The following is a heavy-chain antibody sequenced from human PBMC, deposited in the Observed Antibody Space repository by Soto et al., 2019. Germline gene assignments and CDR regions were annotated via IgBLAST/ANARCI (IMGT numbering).Heavy chain of an antibody. D-gene: IGHD6-13*01. CDR1: GGSISSSSYY. J-gene: IGHJ6*02. CDR3: ASSNIAAAGFYYYGMDV. V-gene: IGHV4-61*05. CDR2: IYYSGST. Sequence: SETLSLTCTVSGGSISSSSYYWGWIRQPPGKGLEWIGYIYYSGSTNYNPSLKSRVTISVDTSKNQFSLKLSSVTAADTAVYYCASSNIAAAGFYYYGMDVWGRGTTVTVSS.